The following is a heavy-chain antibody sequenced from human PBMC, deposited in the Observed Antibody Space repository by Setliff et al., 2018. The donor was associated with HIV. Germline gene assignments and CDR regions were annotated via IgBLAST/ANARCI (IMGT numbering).Heavy chain of an antibody. J-gene: IGHJ6*03. Sequence: PSETLSLTCTVSGGSISSYYWSWIRQPAGKGLEWIGRMYTSGSTDYNPSLKSRVSMSLDKSKNQFSLKLSSVTAADTAMYYCARDVGVTYYYSMDVWGKGTTVTVSS. V-gene: IGHV4-4*07. CDR2: MYTSGST. CDR3: ARDVGVTYYYSMDV. CDR1: GGSISSYY. D-gene: IGHD2-21*02.